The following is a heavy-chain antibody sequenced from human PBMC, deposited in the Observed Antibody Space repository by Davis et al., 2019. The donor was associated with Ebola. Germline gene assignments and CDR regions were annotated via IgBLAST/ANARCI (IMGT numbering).Heavy chain of an antibody. J-gene: IGHJ6*02. CDR3: ARQGRLYYYYGMDV. CDR1: GGSISSSSYY. V-gene: IGHV4-39*01. Sequence: SETLSLTCTVSGGSISSSSYYWGWIRQPPEKGLEWIGSIYYSGSTYYNPSLKSRVTISVDTSKNQFSLKLSSVTAADTAVYYCARQGRLYYYYGMDVWGQGTTVTVSS. CDR2: IYYSGST.